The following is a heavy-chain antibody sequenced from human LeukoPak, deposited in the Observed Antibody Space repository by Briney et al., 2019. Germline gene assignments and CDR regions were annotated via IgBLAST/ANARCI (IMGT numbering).Heavy chain of an antibody. CDR2: ISDTGNT. CDR3: AKAPVTTCRGAFCYPFDY. D-gene: IGHD2-15*01. J-gene: IGHJ4*02. CDR1: GFTFSSYA. Sequence: GGTLRLSCAASGFTFSSYAMSWVRQAPGKGLEWVSAISDTGNTYHADSVKGRFTISRDSSKNTLFLQMNRLRPEDAAVYYCAKAPVTTCRGAFCYPFDYWGLGTLVTVSS. V-gene: IGHV3-23*01.